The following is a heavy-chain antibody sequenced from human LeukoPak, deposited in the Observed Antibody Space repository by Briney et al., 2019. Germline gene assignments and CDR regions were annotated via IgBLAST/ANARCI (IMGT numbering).Heavy chain of an antibody. D-gene: IGHD2-15*01. CDR1: GFIFSTYG. CDR3: AEDQKLQPFHY. V-gene: IGHV3-30*02. Sequence: GGSLRLSCAASGFIFSTYGMHWVRQAPGKGLEWVAFIQFDGSEEFYADSVKGRFTISRDNSKNTLYLQMNSLRAEDTSVYYCAEDQKLQPFHYWGQGTLVTVSP. CDR2: IQFDGSEE. J-gene: IGHJ4*02.